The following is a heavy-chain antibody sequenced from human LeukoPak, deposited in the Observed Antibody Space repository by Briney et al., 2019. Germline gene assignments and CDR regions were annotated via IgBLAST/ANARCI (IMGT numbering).Heavy chain of an antibody. CDR3: ARGVNAGMDV. CDR1: GGSFSGYY. J-gene: IGHJ6*02. Sequence: PSETLSLTCAVYGGSFSGYYWSWIRQPPGKGLEWIGEINHSGSTNYNPSLKSRVTISVDTSKNQFSLKLSSVTAADTAVYYCARGVNAGMDVWGQGTTVTVSS. CDR2: INHSGST. V-gene: IGHV4-34*01. D-gene: IGHD2-8*01.